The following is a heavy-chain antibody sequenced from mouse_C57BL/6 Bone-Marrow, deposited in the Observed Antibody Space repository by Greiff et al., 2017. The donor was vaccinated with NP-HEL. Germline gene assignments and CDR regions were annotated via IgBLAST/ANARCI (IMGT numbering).Heavy chain of an antibody. Sequence: VQLQQSGPELVKPGDSVKISCKASGYSFTGYFMNWVMQSHGKSLEWIGRINPYNGDTFYNQKFKGKATLTVDKSSSTAHMELRSLTSEDSAVYYCARSVATVVATGFDYWGKGTTLTVSS. CDR2: INPYNGDT. J-gene: IGHJ2*01. V-gene: IGHV1-20*01. CDR3: ARSVATVVATGFDY. CDR1: GYSFTGYF. D-gene: IGHD1-1*01.